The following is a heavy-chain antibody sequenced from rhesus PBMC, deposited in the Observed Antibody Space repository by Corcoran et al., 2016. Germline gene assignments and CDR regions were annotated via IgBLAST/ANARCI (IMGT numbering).Heavy chain of an antibody. Sequence: QVILRQWGERLVKPSETLSLACAVYGGSIRGDYYWSWIRQAPGKGLEWMGNIDGGRAATNYNPSLKNRVTISRDTYKNHFFLSLTAVTAADTAMYFCARDEIGKHFKFWGQGALVAVSS. D-gene: IGHD4-35*01. V-gene: IGHV4-73*01. CDR1: GGSIRGDYY. CDR2: IDGGRAAT. CDR3: ARDEIGKHFKF. J-gene: IGHJ1*01.